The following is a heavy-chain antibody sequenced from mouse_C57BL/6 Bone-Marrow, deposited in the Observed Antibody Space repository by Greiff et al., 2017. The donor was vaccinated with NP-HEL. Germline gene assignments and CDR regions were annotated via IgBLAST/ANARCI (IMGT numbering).Heavy chain of an antibody. CDR1: GYTFTDYY. V-gene: IGHV1-76*01. D-gene: IGHD2-3*01. Sequence: QVHVKQSGAELVRPGASVKLSCKASGYTFTDYYINWVKQRPGQGLEWIARIYPGSGNTYYNEKFKGKATLTAEKSSSTAYMQLSSLTSEDSAVYFCARRGWLRAMDYWGQGTSVTVSS. CDR3: ARRGWLRAMDY. CDR2: IYPGSGNT. J-gene: IGHJ4*01.